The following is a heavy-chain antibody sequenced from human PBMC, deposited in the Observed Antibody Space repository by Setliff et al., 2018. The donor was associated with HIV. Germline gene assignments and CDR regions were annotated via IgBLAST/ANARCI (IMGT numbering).Heavy chain of an antibody. V-gene: IGHV5-51*01. CDR1: GYNFASHW. CDR3: ARQAVDCSGGTCYSTSAFDY. Sequence: GESLKISCRGSGYNFASHWIAWVRQMPGKGLEWMGIVYPDDSDSRYSPSFQGQVTISADKSGSTAYLQWSSLKASDTAMYYCARQAVDCSGGTCYSTSAFDYWGQGTLVTVSS. D-gene: IGHD2-15*01. J-gene: IGHJ4*02. CDR2: VYPDDSDS.